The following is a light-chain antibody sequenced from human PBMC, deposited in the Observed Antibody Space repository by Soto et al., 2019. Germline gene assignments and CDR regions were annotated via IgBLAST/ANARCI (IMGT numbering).Light chain of an antibody. CDR1: SSNIGAGYD. V-gene: IGLV1-40*01. CDR2: ANN. CDR3: QSSDSSLSGSRV. Sequence: QSVLTQPPSVSGAPGQRVTISCTGSSSNIGAGYDVHWYQQLPGTAPKLLIYANNNRPSGVPDRFSGSKSVTSASLAITGLQAEDEADYYCQSSDSSLSGSRVFGTGTKVTVL. J-gene: IGLJ1*01.